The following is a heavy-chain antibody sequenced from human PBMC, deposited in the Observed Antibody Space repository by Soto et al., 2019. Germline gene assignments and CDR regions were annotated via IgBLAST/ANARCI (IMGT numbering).Heavy chain of an antibody. CDR2: INTGTAST. Sequence: QVQLVQSGAEVKKPGASVKVSCKASGYSFSDYTMHWVRRAPGQPPEWMARINTGTASTEYSQKFQGRVTITRDTSATTAYMDLSSLRSEDTAVYYCARGPQDSYGMDVWGQGTMVTVS. V-gene: IGHV1-3*04. CDR3: ARGPQDSYGMDV. CDR1: GYSFSDYT. J-gene: IGHJ6*02.